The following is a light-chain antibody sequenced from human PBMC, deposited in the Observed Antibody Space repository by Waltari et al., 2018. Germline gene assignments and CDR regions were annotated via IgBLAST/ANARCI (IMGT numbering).Light chain of an antibody. V-gene: IGKV3-20*01. J-gene: IGKJ1*01. CDR1: QSISNNY. Sequence: EIVLTQSPGTLSLSPGERATLSCRASQSISNNYVGWYQQHPGQAPRLLIYSASRRATGIPDRFSGSGSGTDFTLTITRLEPEDLAVYYCQQYGGSPRTFGQGTRVDVK. CDR2: SAS. CDR3: QQYGGSPRT.